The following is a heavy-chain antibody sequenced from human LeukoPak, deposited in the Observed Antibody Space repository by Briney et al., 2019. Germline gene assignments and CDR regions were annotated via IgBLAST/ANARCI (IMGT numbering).Heavy chain of an antibody. J-gene: IGHJ4*02. CDR2: IKDDGSET. Sequence: GGSLRLSCAASRFTFSNYWMAWVRQAPGKGLEWVANIKDDGSETYYVASVKGRFTISRDNAKDSLYLQMNSLRAEDTAVYYCAREPRGYSYGLWGRGTLVTVSP. V-gene: IGHV3-7*01. CDR1: RFTFSNYW. CDR3: AREPRGYSYGL. D-gene: IGHD5-18*01.